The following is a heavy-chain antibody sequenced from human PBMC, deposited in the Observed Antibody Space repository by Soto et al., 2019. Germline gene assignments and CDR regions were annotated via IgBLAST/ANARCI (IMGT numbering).Heavy chain of an antibody. J-gene: IGHJ1*01. D-gene: IGHD3-22*01. CDR1: GGSISSGGYS. V-gene: IGHV4-30-2*01. Sequence: QLQLQESGSGLVKPSQTLSLTCAVSGGSISSGGYSWSWIRQPPGKGLEWIGYIYHSGSTYYNPSLKSRVTIPVDRSKNQFSLKLSSVTAADTAVYYCASGHYYYDSSGYYVRPGEYFQHWGQGTLVTVSS. CDR3: ASGHYYYDSSGYYVRPGEYFQH. CDR2: IYHSGST.